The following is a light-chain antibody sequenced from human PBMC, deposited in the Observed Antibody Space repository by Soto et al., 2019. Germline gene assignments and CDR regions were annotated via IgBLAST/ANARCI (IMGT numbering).Light chain of an antibody. CDR2: DVS. CDR3: SSYTSARTPLV. J-gene: IGLJ2*01. V-gene: IGLV2-14*01. CDR1: GSDVGGYNY. Sequence: QSALTQPASVSGSPGQSITISCTGTGSDVGGYNYVSWYQQHPGKAPKVMIYDVSNRPSGVSNRFSGSKSGNTASLTISGLQAEGEAEYYRSSYTSARTPLVFGGGTKLTVL.